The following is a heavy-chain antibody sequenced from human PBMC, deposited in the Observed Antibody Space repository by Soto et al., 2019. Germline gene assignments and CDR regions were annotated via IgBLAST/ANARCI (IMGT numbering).Heavy chain of an antibody. J-gene: IGHJ4*02. CDR2: IIPIFGTA. Sequence: SVKVSCKASGGTFSRYAISWVRQAPGQGLEWMGGIIPIFGTANYAQKFQGRVTITADKSTSTAYMELSSLRSEDTAVYYCARGRGPEKYDFWSGYYSWGQGTLVTVSS. V-gene: IGHV1-69*06. CDR3: ARGRGPEKYDFWSGYYS. CDR1: GGTFSRYA. D-gene: IGHD3-3*01.